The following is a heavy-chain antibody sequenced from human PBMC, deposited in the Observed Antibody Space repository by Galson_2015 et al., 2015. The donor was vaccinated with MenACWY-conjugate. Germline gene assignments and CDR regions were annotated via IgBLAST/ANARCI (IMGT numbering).Heavy chain of an antibody. Sequence: SLRLSCAASGFTFNTYTMNWVRQAPGEGLEWVSSITSGSDYIYYADSVKGRFTVSRDNAENSLYLQMNSLRPEDTAVYYCATLGTTVTTFDYWGQGTLVTVSS. CDR1: GFTFNTYT. D-gene: IGHD4-17*01. CDR3: ATLGTTVTTFDY. J-gene: IGHJ4*02. V-gene: IGHV3-21*01. CDR2: ITSGSDYI.